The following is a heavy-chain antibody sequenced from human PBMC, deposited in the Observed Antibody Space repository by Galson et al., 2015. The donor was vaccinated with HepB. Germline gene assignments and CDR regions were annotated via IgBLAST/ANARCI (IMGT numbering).Heavy chain of an antibody. Sequence: SVKVSCKASGYTFNRYGISWVRQAPGQGLEWMGWISTYNGDTNYAQKLQGRVTMATETSTSNAYMELRSLRSDDTAVYYCAKGGLRGDLKDAFDIWGQGTMVTVSS. CDR1: GYTFNRYG. D-gene: IGHD4-17*01. J-gene: IGHJ3*02. CDR2: ISTYNGDT. V-gene: IGHV1-18*01. CDR3: AKGGLRGDLKDAFDI.